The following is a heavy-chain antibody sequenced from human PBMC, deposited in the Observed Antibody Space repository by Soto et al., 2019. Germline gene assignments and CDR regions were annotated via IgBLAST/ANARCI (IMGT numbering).Heavy chain of an antibody. J-gene: IGHJ4*02. D-gene: IGHD3-22*01. CDR1: GGTFSSYA. CDR3: VRDTRFYFDSSGQHY. V-gene: IGHV1-69*13. CDR2: IIPIFGTA. Sequence: SVKVSCKASGGTFSSYAISWVRQAPGQGLEWMGGIIPIFGTANYAQKFQGRVTITADESTSTAYMELSSLRSEDTAVYYCVRDTRFYFDSSGQHYWGQGTLVTVSS.